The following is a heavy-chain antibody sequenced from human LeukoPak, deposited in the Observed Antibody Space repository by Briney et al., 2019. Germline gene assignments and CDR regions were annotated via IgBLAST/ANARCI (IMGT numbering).Heavy chain of an antibody. J-gene: IGHJ4*02. CDR3: ARDSEGYYFDY. Sequence: GGSLRLSCAASGFTFSSYSMNWARQAPGKGLEWVSVIYSGGSTYYADSVKGRFTISRDNSKNTLYLQMNSLRAEDTAVYYCARDSEGYYFDYWGQGTLVTVSS. V-gene: IGHV3-53*01. CDR1: GFTFSSYS. CDR2: IYSGGST.